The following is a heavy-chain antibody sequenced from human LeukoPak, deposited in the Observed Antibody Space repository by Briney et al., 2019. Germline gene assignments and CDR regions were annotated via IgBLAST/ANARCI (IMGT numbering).Heavy chain of an antibody. J-gene: IGHJ5*02. CDR2: IYYTTNP. D-gene: IGHD4-11*01. V-gene: IGHV4-59*11. CDR1: GGSMRNHF. CDR3: ARDRNYFDP. Sequence: PSETLSLTCSVSGGSMRNHFWSWIRLPPGKGLEWIGNIYYTTNPNYSPSLASRVTISVDTSKNQLSLNLNSVSAADTAIYYCARDRNYFDPWGQGTRVTVSS.